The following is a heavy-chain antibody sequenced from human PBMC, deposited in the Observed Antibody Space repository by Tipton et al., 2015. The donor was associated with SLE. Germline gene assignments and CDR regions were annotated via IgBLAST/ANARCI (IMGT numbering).Heavy chain of an antibody. Sequence: SLRLSCAASGFSFSTYGMHWVRQAPGKGLEWVAVISFDGNNKYYAGSVKGRFTISRDNAKNSLYLHMNSLRAEDTAVYYCARGVTLNYWGQGTLVTVSS. J-gene: IGHJ4*02. V-gene: IGHV3-30*03. CDR1: GFSFSTYG. D-gene: IGHD2-21*02. CDR2: ISFDGNNK. CDR3: ARGVTLNY.